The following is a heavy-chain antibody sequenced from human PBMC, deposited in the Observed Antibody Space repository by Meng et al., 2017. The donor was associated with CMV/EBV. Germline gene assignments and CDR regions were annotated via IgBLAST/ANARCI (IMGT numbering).Heavy chain of an antibody. V-gene: IGHV3-49*04. CDR2: IRSKAYGGTT. J-gene: IGHJ4*02. CDR1: RFTFGDYA. D-gene: IGHD6-19*01. CDR3: TREKGIAVAGTIDY. Sequence: GESLRLSCTAYRFTFGDYAMSWVRQAPGEGLEWVGFIRSKAYGGTTESAASVKGRFTISRDDSKSISYLQMNSLKTEDTAVYYCTREKGIAVAGTIDYWGQGTLVTVSS.